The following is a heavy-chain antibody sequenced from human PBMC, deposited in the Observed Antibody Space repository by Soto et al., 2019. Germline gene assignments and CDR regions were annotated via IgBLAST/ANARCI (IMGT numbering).Heavy chain of an antibody. J-gene: IGHJ4*02. D-gene: IGHD3-16*01. V-gene: IGHV3-30-3*01. CDR3: ARALSASYPYFDY. CDR1: GFTFSGYA. CDR2: ISYDGSNE. Sequence: PGGSLRLSCAASGFTFSGYAIHWVRQAPGKGLEWVAIISYDGSNEYYADSVKGRFTISRDNSKSTFYLQVNSLRAEDTAVYYCARALSASYPYFDYWGQGTLVTVS.